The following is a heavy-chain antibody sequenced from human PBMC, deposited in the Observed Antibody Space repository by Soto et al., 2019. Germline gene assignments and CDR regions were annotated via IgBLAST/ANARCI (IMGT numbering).Heavy chain of an antibody. CDR1: GGSISSGGYY. Sequence: SETLSLTCTVSGGSISSGGYYWSWIRQHPGKGLEWIGYIYYGGSTYYNPSLKSRVTISVDTSKNQFSLKLSSVTAADTAVYYCARIRNSNYVHYYFDYWGQGTLVTVSS. D-gene: IGHD4-4*01. V-gene: IGHV4-31*03. CDR3: ARIRNSNYVHYYFDY. CDR2: IYYGGST. J-gene: IGHJ4*02.